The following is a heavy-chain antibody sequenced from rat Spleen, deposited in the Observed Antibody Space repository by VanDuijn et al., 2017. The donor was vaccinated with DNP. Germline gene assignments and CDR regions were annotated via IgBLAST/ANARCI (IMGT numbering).Heavy chain of an antibody. J-gene: IGHJ1*01. CDR1: GFTFSNYG. CDR2: ISYDGSST. V-gene: IGHV5-29*01. Sequence: EVQLVESGGGLVQPGRSLKLSCAASGFTFSNYGMAWVRQAPTKGLEWVATISYDGSSTYYRDSVKGRFTISRDTAQNTLYLQMNSLRSEDTATYYCASQRYWYFDFWCPGTMVTVSS. CDR3: ASQRYWYFDF.